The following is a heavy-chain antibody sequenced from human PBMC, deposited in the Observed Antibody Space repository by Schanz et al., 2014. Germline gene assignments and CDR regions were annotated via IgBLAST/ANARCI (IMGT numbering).Heavy chain of an antibody. Sequence: EVKMVESGGGLVKPGGSLRLSCAASGFTFSSYSMNWVRQAPGQGLEWVSYISSASSTINYADSVKGRFTISRDNAKSSLFLQMNSLRAEDTAVYYCARAGYDADNWFDPWGQGTLLTVSS. CDR2: ISSASSTI. D-gene: IGHD2-2*01. V-gene: IGHV3-48*01. J-gene: IGHJ5*02. CDR3: ARAGYDADNWFDP. CDR1: GFTFSSYS.